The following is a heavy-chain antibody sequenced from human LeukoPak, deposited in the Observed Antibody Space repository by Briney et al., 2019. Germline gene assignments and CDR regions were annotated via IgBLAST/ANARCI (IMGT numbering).Heavy chain of an antibody. J-gene: IGHJ1*01. V-gene: IGHV4-30-4*01. CDR3: ARSSEATVAPIKRYLEN. Sequence: SETLSLTCTVSGGSISSGDYYWSWIRQPPGKGLEWIGYIYYSGSTYYNPSLKSRVTISVDTSKNQFSLKLSSVTAADTAMYYCARSSEATVAPIKRYLENWGQGTLVTVSS. CDR2: IYYSGST. D-gene: IGHD5-12*01. CDR1: GGSISSGDYY.